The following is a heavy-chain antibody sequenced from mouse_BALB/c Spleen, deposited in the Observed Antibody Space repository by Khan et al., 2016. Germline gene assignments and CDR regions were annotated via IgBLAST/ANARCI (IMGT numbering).Heavy chain of an antibody. CDR1: GFKIKDYY. J-gene: IGHJ4*01. Sequence: VQLKESGAELVRSGASVKLSCKASGFKIKDYYMHWVKQRPEQGLEWIGWIDPENGDAEYAPHFQGKATLTADTSSNTAYLQLSSLTSEDTAVYYVSPVNYGNYEALDYWDQGTSVTVSS. CDR3: SPVNYGNYEALDY. CDR2: IDPENGDA. D-gene: IGHD2-1*01. V-gene: IGHV14-4*02.